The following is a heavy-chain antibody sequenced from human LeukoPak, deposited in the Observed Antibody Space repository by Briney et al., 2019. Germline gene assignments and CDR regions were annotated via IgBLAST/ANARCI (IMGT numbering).Heavy chain of an antibody. CDR2: IYYSGST. CDR3: ARYHDS. Sequence: GSLRLSCAASGFTFSSYAMSWIRQPPGKGLEWIGSIYYSGSTHYNPSNPSLKSRVTISVDTSKKQFSLKLTSVTAADTALYYCARYHDSWGQGTLVTVSS. CDR1: GFTFSSYA. J-gene: IGHJ5*01. V-gene: IGHV4-39*01.